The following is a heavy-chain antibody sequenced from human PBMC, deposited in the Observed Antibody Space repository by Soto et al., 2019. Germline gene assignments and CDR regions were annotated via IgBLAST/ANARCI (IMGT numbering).Heavy chain of an antibody. CDR2: IYSGGST. D-gene: IGHD3-9*01. V-gene: IGHV3-53*01. Sequence: GGSLRLSCAASGFTVSSNYMSWVRQAPGKGLEWVSVIYSGGSTYYADSVKGRFIISRDNSKNTLYLQMNSLRAEDTAVYYCARGGAFYDILTGYYNRPLDYWCQGTLVTVSS. CDR3: ARGGAFYDILTGYYNRPLDY. J-gene: IGHJ4*02. CDR1: GFTVSSNY.